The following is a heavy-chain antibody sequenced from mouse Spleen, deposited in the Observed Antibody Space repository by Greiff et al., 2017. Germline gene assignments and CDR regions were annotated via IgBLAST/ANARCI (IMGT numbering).Heavy chain of an antibody. CDR3: ARQENGYCVSLFDY. J-gene: IGHJ2*01. D-gene: IGHD2-3*01. V-gene: IGHV5-17*01. CDR1: GFTFSDYG. Sequence: EVLLVESGGGLVKPGGSLKLSCAASGFTFSDYGMHWVRQAPEKGLEWVAYISSGSSTIYYADTVKGRFTISRDNATNTLFLQMTSLTSEDTAMDYCARQENGYCVSLFDYWGQGTTLTVSS. CDR2: ISSGSSTI.